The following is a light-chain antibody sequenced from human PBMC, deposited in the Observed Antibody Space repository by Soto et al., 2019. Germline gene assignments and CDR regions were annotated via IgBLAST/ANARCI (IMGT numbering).Light chain of an antibody. J-gene: IGLJ1*01. V-gene: IGLV2-14*01. Sequence: QSALAQPASVSGSPGQSITISCTGTSSDVGDYNFVSWFQQHPGKAPKLMIYEVSDRPSGVSNRFSGSKSGNTASLTISGLQAEDEADYYCSSYTSRSTYVFGIGTNVTVL. CDR1: SSDVGDYNF. CDR2: EVS. CDR3: SSYTSRSTYV.